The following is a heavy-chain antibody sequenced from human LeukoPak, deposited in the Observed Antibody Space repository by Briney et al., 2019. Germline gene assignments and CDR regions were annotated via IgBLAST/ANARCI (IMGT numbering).Heavy chain of an antibody. CDR1: GYTFTSYG. D-gene: IGHD3-10*01. V-gene: IGHV1-18*01. CDR2: ISAYNGNT. CDR3: ARDSVLLWFGEFNDY. J-gene: IGHJ4*02. Sequence: ASVKVSCKASGYTFTSYGISWVRQAPGQGLGGMGWISAYNGNTNYAQKLQGRVTMTTDTSTSTAYLELRSLRSDDTAVYYCARDSVLLWFGEFNDYWGQGTLVTVSS.